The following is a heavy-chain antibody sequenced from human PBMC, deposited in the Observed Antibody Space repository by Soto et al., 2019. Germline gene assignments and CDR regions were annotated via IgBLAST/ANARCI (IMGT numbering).Heavy chain of an antibody. CDR3: ARDGKYYDSSGYYVDAFDI. Sequence: GGSLRLSCAASGFIFSSYRMNWVRQAPGKGLEWISSISTNSRYIYYADSVEGRFTVSRDNSNNSLYLQMDNLRAEDTAVYYCARDGKYYDSSGYYVDAFDIWGQGTMVTVSS. CDR1: GFIFSSYR. CDR2: ISTNSRYI. D-gene: IGHD3-22*01. V-gene: IGHV3-21*01. J-gene: IGHJ3*02.